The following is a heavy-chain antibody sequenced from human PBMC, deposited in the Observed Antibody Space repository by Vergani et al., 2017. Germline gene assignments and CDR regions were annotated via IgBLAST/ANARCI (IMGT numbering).Heavy chain of an antibody. D-gene: IGHD2-8*02. CDR1: GFTFSSYA. V-gene: IGHV3-23*01. CDR3: ARGVGRCPLDGQYLRH. Sequence: EVQLLESGGGLVQPGGSLRLSCAASGFTFSSYAMSWVRQAPGKGLEWVSAISGSGGSTYYAVSVKGRFTISRDNGEYSLLLQMKSLRPEDTSVYYCARGVGRCPLDGQYLRHWGQGTRVTVSS. CDR2: ISGSGGST. J-gene: IGHJ1*01.